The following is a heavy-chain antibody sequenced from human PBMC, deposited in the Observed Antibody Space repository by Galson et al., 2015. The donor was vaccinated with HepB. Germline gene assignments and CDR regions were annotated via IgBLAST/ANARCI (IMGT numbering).Heavy chain of an antibody. V-gene: IGHV3-9*01. J-gene: IGHJ3*02. CDR3: AKDIEGRGSWYNWDAFDI. CDR1: RFTFDDYA. CDR2: ISWNSGSI. D-gene: IGHD6-13*01. Sequence: SLRLSCAGSRFTFDDYAMHWVRQAPGKGLEWVSGISWNSGSIDYADSVKGRFTISRDNAKNSLYLQMNSLRAEDTALYYCAKDIEGRGSWYNWDAFDIWGQGTMVTVSS.